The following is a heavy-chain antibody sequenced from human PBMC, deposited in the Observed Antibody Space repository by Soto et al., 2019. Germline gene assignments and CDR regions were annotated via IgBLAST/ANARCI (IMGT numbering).Heavy chain of an antibody. D-gene: IGHD6-13*01. J-gene: IGHJ4*02. CDR2: ITPLFGTT. V-gene: IGHV1-69*06. CDR1: GGPFNTFV. Sequence: QELLVQSGTEVKKPGSSVKVACKASGGPFNTFVINWVRHAPGQGLEWMGGITPLFGTTDYAQTLHGRITITAPNSASSAYMALCKLRSDDTAVYYCARDTLAGDSSWYTPFDNWCQGTLLTVYS. CDR3: ARDTLAGDSSWYTPFDN.